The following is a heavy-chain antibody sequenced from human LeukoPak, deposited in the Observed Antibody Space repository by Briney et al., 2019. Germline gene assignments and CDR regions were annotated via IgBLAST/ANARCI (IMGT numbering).Heavy chain of an antibody. CDR3: ARDQYYYDSSGYSRTFDY. V-gene: IGHV4-61*02. J-gene: IGHJ4*02. Sequence: SETLSLTCTVSGGSISSGSYYWSWIRQPAGKGLEWIGRIYTSGSTNYNPSLKSRVTMSVDTSKNQFSLKLSSVTAADTAVYYCARDQYYYDSSGYSRTFDYWGQGTLVTVSS. CDR2: IYTSGST. D-gene: IGHD3-22*01. CDR1: GGSISSGSYY.